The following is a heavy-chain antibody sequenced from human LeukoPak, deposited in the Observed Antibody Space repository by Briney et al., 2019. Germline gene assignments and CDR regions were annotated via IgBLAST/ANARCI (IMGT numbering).Heavy chain of an antibody. CDR2: INADGSTT. D-gene: IGHD6-13*01. V-gene: IGHV1-46*01. CDR1: GYTLTSNH. J-gene: IGHJ3*01. CDR3: ARDGSRQQPYAFDV. Sequence: ASVKVSCKASGYTLTSNHMHWVRQAPGQGLEWMVIINADGSTTTDAQKFQGRVTMTRDTSTSTVYMELSSLRSEDTAIYYCARDGSRQQPYAFDVWGQGTMVTVSS.